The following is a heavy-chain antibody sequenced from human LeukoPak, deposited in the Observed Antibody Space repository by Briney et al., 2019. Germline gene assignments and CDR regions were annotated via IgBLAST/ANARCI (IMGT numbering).Heavy chain of an antibody. CDR3: ARGTHKWELANRFDF. CDR1: GFTFSSYA. V-gene: IGHV3-64*01. CDR2: ISSNGGST. J-gene: IGHJ4*02. Sequence: GGSLRLSCAASGFTFSSYAMHWVRQAPGKGLEYVSAISSNGGSTYYANSVKGRFTISRDNSKNTLYLQMNSLRAEDTAVYYCARGTHKWELANRFDFWGQGTLVTVSS. D-gene: IGHD1-26*01.